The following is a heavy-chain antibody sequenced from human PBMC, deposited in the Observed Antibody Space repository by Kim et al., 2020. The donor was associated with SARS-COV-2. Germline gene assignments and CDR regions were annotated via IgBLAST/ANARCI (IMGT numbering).Heavy chain of an antibody. Sequence: GGSLRLYCAASGYSINTFAMSWVRQAPGKGLEWVSAITKYDGRTYYADSVRGRFTISRDNSKNTVYLQMDSLRAEDTGLYYCAKDHPSSGWPTFDYWGQG. CDR3: AKDHPSSGWPTFDY. J-gene: IGHJ4*02. CDR2: ITKYDGRT. V-gene: IGHV3-23*01. D-gene: IGHD6-19*01. CDR1: GYSINTFA.